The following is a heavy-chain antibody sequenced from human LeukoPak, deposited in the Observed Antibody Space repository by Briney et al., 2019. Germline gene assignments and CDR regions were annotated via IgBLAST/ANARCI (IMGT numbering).Heavy chain of an antibody. V-gene: IGHV4-59*01. CDR2: IYYSGST. CDR3: ARSDSSGWFDY. CDR1: GGSISSYY. J-gene: IGHJ4*02. Sequence: PSETLSLTCTVSGGSISSYYWSWIRQPPGKGLEWIGYIYYSGSTNYNPSLKSRVTISVDTFKNQFSLKLSSVTAADTAVYYCARSDSSGWFDYWGQGTLVTVSS. D-gene: IGHD6-19*01.